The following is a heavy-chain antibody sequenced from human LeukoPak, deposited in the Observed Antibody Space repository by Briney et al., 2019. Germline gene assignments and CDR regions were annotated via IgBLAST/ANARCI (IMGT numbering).Heavy chain of an antibody. Sequence: PGGSLRLSCAASGFTFSIYAMHWVRQAPGRGLEWVALISYDETYIYYADSVKGRFTTSRDNSKNTLYLQMNSLRAEDTAVYYCARTPSSWYPDYWGQGTLVTVSS. CDR2: ISYDETYI. CDR3: ARTPSSWYPDY. D-gene: IGHD6-13*01. V-gene: IGHV3-30-3*01. CDR1: GFTFSIYA. J-gene: IGHJ4*02.